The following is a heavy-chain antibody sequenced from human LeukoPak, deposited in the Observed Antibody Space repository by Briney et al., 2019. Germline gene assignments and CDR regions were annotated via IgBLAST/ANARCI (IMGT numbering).Heavy chain of an antibody. CDR3: ATSVGDKYYFDY. Sequence: ASVKVSCKASGGTFSSYAISWVRQAPGQGLEWMGGIIPIFGTANYAQKFQGRVTITADESTSTAYMELSSLRSEDTAVYYCATSVGDKYYFDYWGQGTLVTVSS. CDR1: GGTFSSYA. D-gene: IGHD3-16*01. J-gene: IGHJ4*02. CDR2: IIPIFGTA. V-gene: IGHV1-69*13.